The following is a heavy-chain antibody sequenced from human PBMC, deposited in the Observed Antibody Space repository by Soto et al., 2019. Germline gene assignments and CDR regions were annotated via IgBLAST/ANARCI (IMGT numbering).Heavy chain of an antibody. Sequence: GGSLRLSCAASGFTFSSYAMSWVRQAPGRGLEWVSALSGSGGSTYYADSVKGRFTITRDNSKNTLYLQMNSLRAEDTAVYYCAKDHVEPRGKAGMDVWGQGSTVTVSS. V-gene: IGHV3-23*01. CDR2: LSGSGGST. CDR1: GFTFSSYA. CDR3: AKDHVEPRGKAGMDV. J-gene: IGHJ6*02. D-gene: IGHD6-13*01.